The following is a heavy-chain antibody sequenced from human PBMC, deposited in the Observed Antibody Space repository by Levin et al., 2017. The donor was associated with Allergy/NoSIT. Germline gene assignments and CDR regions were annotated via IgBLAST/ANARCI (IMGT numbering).Heavy chain of an antibody. J-gene: IGHJ5*02. CDR3: AHRMSYYDSSGYGT. CDR2: IYWDDDK. V-gene: IGHV2-5*02. CDR1: GFSLSTSGVG. D-gene: IGHD3-22*01. Sequence: SGPTLVKPTQTLTLTCTFSGFSLSTSGVGVGWIRQPPGKALEWLALIYWDDDKRYSPSLKSRLTITKDTSKNQVVLTMTNMGPVDTATYYCAHRMSYYDSSGYGTWGQGTLVTVSS.